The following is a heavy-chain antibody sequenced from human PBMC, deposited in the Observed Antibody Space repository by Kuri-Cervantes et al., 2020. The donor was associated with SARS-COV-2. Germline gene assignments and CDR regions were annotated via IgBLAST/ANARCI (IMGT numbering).Heavy chain of an antibody. Sequence: GESLKISCAASGFTFSSHWMHWVRQVPGTGLVWVSRITSNGSTTTYADSVKGRSTISRDNAKNTLYLQMNSLRAEDTALYYCVRGGDGRIVGGGYWGQGILVTVSS. D-gene: IGHD5-24*01. V-gene: IGHV3-74*01. J-gene: IGHJ4*02. CDR3: VRGGDGRIVGGGY. CDR2: ITSNGSTT. CDR1: GFTFSSHW.